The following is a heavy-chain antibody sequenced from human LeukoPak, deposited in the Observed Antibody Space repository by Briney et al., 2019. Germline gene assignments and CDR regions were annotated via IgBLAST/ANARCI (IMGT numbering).Heavy chain of an antibody. J-gene: IGHJ4*02. CDR3: ARHRAPFFIAYNWNDPHFDY. CDR1: GYSFTSYW. V-gene: IGHV5-51*01. Sequence: GESLKISCKGSGYSFTSYWIGWVRQMPGKGLEWMGIIYPGDSDTRYSPSFQGQVTISADKSISTAYLQWSSLKASDTAMYYCARHRAPFFIAYNWNDPHFDYWGQGTLVTVSS. CDR2: IYPGDSDT. D-gene: IGHD1-20*01.